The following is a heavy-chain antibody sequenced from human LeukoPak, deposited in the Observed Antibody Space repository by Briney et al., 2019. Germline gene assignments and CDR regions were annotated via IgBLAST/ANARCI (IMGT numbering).Heavy chain of an antibody. CDR1: GYTFTGYY. Sequence: ASVKVSCKASGYTFTGYYMHWVRQAPGQGLEWMGWINPNSGDTNYAQKFQGRVTMTRDTSISTAYMELSRLRSDDTAVYYCARSGVGYYYYGMDVWGQGTTVTVSS. CDR3: ARSGVGYYYYGMDV. CDR2: INPNSGDT. J-gene: IGHJ6*02. V-gene: IGHV1-2*02.